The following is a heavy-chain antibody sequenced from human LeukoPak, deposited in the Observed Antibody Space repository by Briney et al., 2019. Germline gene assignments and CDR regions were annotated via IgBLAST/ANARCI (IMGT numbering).Heavy chain of an antibody. CDR1: GYTLTELS. CDR3: AKESYSGSYLYAFDI. CDR2: FDPEDGET. Sequence: GASVKVSCKVSGYTLTELSMHWVRQAPGKGRECMGGFDPEDGETIYAQKFQGRVTMTEDTSTGTAYMEMSSMRSEDTAVYYCAKESYSGSYLYAFDIWGQGTMVTVSS. D-gene: IGHD1-26*01. V-gene: IGHV1-24*01. J-gene: IGHJ3*02.